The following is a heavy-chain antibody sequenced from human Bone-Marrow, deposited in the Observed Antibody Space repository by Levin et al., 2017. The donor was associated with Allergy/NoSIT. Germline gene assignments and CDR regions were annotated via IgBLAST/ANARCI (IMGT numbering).Heavy chain of an antibody. Sequence: ASVKVSCKTFGYTFTSFYIHWVRQAPGQGPEWMGIIDPSGGSTRYAEKFQGRVSMTSDTSTSTAHMELRSLRSDDTALYYCARDFLYSSSWYENRFDPWGQGTLVIVSS. V-gene: IGHV1-46*01. CDR2: IDPSGGST. D-gene: IGHD6-13*01. CDR1: GYTFTSFY. CDR3: ARDFLYSSSWYENRFDP. J-gene: IGHJ5*02.